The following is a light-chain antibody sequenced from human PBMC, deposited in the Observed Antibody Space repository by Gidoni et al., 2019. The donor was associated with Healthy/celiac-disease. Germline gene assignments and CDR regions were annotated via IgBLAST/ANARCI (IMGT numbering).Light chain of an antibody. J-gene: IGKJ2*01. CDR3: QQSYSTTPYT. Sequence: DIQMTQSPSSLSASVGDRVTITCRASQSISSYLNWYQQKPVKAPKLLIYDASSLQSGVPSRFSGSGSGTDFTLTISSMQPEDFVTYYCQQSYSTTPYTFGQGTKLEIK. CDR1: QSISSY. CDR2: DAS. V-gene: IGKV1-39*01.